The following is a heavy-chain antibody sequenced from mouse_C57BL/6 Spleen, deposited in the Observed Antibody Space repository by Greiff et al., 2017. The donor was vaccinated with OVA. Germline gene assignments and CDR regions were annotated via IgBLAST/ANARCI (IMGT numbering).Heavy chain of an antibody. CDR1: GFTFTDYY. Sequence: VQLKESGGGLVQPGGSLSLSCAASGFTFTDYYMSWVRQPPGKALEWLGFIRNKANGYTTEYSASVKGRFTISRDNSQSILYLQMNALRAEDSATYYCARYQSSYGYFDVWGTGTTVTVSS. CDR2: IRNKANGYTT. D-gene: IGHD1-1*01. CDR3: ARYQSSYGYFDV. J-gene: IGHJ1*03. V-gene: IGHV7-3*01.